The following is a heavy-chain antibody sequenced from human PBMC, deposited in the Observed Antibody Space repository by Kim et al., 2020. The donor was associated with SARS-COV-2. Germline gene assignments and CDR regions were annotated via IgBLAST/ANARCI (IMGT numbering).Heavy chain of an antibody. CDR3: ARAYYDSSGYYYVWGAHDAFDI. CDR2: IYHSGST. Sequence: SETLSLTCTVSGYSISSGYYWGWIRQPPGKGLEWIGSIYHSGSTYYNPSLKSRVTISVDTSKNQFSLKLSSVTAADTAVYYCARAYYDSSGYYYVWGAHDAFDIWGQGTMVTVSS. V-gene: IGHV4-38-2*02. J-gene: IGHJ3*02. D-gene: IGHD3-22*01. CDR1: GYSISSGYY.